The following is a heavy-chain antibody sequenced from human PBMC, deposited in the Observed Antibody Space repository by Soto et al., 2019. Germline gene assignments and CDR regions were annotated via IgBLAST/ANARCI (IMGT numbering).Heavy chain of an antibody. CDR2: IYYSGST. CDR1: GGSISSYY. V-gene: IGHV4-59*04. Sequence: SETLSLTCTVSGGSISSYYWSWIRQPPGKGLEWIGYIYYSGSTYYNPSLKSRVTISVDTSKNQFSLKLSSVTAADTAVYYCARYSSSWNYYYYYGMDVWGQGTTVTVSS. CDR3: ARYSSSWNYYYYYGMDV. D-gene: IGHD6-13*01. J-gene: IGHJ6*02.